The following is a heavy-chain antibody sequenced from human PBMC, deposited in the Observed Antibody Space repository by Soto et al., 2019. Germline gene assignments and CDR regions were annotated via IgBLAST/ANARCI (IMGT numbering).Heavy chain of an antibody. CDR1: GGSISSYY. CDR2: IYYSGST. V-gene: IGHV4-59*08. D-gene: IGHD4-17*01. Sequence: QVQLQESGPGLVKPSETLSLTCTVSGGSISSYYWSWIRQPPGKGLEWIGYIYYSGSTNYNPSLKSLVTISVDTSKNQFSLKLSSVTAADTAVYYCARHPMVTTDIFDYWGQGTLVTVSS. CDR3: ARHPMVTTDIFDY. J-gene: IGHJ4*02.